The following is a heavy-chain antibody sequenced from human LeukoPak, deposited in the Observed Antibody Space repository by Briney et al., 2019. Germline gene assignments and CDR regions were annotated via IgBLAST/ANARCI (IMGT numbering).Heavy chain of an antibody. CDR2: INPNSGGT. D-gene: IGHD3-22*01. Sequence: GASVKVSCKASGYTFTSYYMHWVRQAPGQGLEWMGWINPNSGGTNYAQKFQGRVTMTRDTSISTAYMELSRLRSDDTAVYYCARGLSPHYYDSSGKLNAFDIWGQGTMVTVSS. J-gene: IGHJ3*02. CDR1: GYTFTSYY. CDR3: ARGLSPHYYDSSGKLNAFDI. V-gene: IGHV1-2*02.